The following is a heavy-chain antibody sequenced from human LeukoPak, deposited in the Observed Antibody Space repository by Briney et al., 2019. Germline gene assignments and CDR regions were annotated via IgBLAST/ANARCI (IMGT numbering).Heavy chain of an antibody. V-gene: IGHV3-21*01. D-gene: IGHD3-22*01. CDR3: ARVHQAMIVVVGGMDDAFDI. J-gene: IGHJ3*02. Sequence: GGSLRLSCAASGFTFSSYSMNWVRQAPGKGLEWVSSISSSSSYIYYAGSVKGRFTISRDNAKNSLYLQMNSLRAEDTAVYYCARVHQAMIVVVGGMDDAFDIWGQGTMVTVSS. CDR2: ISSSSSYI. CDR1: GFTFSSYS.